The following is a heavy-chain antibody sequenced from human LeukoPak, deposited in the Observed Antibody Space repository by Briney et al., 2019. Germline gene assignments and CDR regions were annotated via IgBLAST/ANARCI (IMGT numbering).Heavy chain of an antibody. CDR1: GFAFNTYW. CDR3: ARHLTYGGWNL. Sequence: GGSLRLSCAASGFAFNTYWTHWVPQTPGKGLVWVSRINSDGDSTTYADPVKGRFTISRDNAKNTLFLQMSSLRAEDTALYYCARHLTYGGWNLWGQGSLVTVSA. V-gene: IGHV3-74*01. CDR2: INSDGDST. J-gene: IGHJ4*02. D-gene: IGHD4-23*01.